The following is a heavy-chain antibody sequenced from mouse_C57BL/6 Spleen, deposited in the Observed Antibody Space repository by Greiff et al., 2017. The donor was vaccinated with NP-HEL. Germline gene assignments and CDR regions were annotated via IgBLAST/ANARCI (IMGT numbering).Heavy chain of an antibody. CDR3: ARSDDPYWYFDV. CDR2: IDPSDSYT. D-gene: IGHD2-3*01. CDR1: GYTFTSYW. J-gene: IGHJ1*03. V-gene: IGHV1-50*01. Sequence: QVQLQQPGAELVKPGASVKLSCKASGYTFTSYWMQWVKQRPGQGLEWIGEIDPSDSYTNYNQKFKGKATLTVDTSSSTAYMQLSSLTSEDSAVYYCARSDDPYWYFDVWGTGTTVTVSS.